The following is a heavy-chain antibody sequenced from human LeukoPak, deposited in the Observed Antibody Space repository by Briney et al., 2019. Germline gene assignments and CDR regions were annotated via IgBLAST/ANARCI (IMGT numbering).Heavy chain of an antibody. V-gene: IGHV4-59*01. J-gene: IGHJ4*02. CDR3: ARVQVRELFPDF. CDR1: GGSINSYY. Sequence: SETLSLTCTVSGGSINSYYWSWLRQLPGKGLQSIGYIYDSGSTRYSPSLNSRVTMSVDTSNNQFSMNLTSVTAADTAVYYCARVQVRELFPDFWGQGTLVTVSS. D-gene: IGHD3-10*01. CDR2: IYDSGST.